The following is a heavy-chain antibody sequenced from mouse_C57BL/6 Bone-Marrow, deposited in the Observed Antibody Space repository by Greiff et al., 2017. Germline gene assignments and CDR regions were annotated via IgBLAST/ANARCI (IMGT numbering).Heavy chain of an antibody. Sequence: QVTLKESGPGILQPSQTLSLTCSFSGFSLSTFGMGVGWIRQPSGKGLEWLAHIWWDDAKYYNPALKSLLTLSKTTPKIQEFLMIANVDTAETATYYCARIGEGYYVPLDYWGQGTTLTVSS. D-gene: IGHD1-1*01. CDR1: GFSLSTFGMG. CDR3: ARIGEGYYVPLDY. J-gene: IGHJ2*01. CDR2: IWWDDAK. V-gene: IGHV8-8*01.